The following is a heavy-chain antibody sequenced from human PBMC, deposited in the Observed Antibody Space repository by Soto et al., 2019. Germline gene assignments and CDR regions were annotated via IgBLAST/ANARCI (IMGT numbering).Heavy chain of an antibody. CDR1: GFTFTSSS. V-gene: IGHV1-58*02. CDR2: IVVGSGNT. D-gene: IGHD2-15*01. CDR3: AADFNFIGDDCRGGSRSFRPIWFDP. Sequence: SVKVSCKAAGFTFTSSSRQWVRQARGQRLEWIGWIVVGSGNTNYAQKFQERVTITMDMSTSTAYMELSSLRSEDTAVYYCAADFNFIGDDCRGGSRSFRPIWFDPWGQGTLLTVSS. J-gene: IGHJ5*02.